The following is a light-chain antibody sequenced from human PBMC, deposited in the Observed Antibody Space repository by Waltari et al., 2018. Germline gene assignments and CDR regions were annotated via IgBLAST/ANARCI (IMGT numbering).Light chain of an antibody. J-gene: IGKJ2*01. CDR1: QSVGSSH. CDR2: DVS. CDR3: QQYGSSPYT. V-gene: IGKV3-20*01. Sequence: EIVLTKPPGTLSLSPGEKVTLSCRASQSVGSSHLAWYQQKPGQAPRLLIYDVSTRATGIPDRFTGSGSGTDFSLTISRLEPEDFAVYYCQQYGSSPYTFGQGTKLEIK.